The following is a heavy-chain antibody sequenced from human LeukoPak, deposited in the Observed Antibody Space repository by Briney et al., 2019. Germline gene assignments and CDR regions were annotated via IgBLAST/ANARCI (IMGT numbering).Heavy chain of an antibody. CDR3: ARAPGGIFDY. CDR1: GGSLSSYY. D-gene: IGHD3-16*01. V-gene: IGHV4-59*01. CDR2: IYYSGST. Sequence: SETLSLTCTVSGGSLSSYYWSWIRQPPGKGLEWIGYIYYSGSTNYNPSLKSRVTISVDTSKNQFSLKLSSVTAADTAVYYCARAPGGIFDYWGQGTLVTVSS. J-gene: IGHJ4*02.